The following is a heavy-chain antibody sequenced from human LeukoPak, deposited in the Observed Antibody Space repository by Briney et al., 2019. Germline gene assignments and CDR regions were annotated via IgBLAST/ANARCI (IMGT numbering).Heavy chain of an antibody. CDR3: ASGYSGYDLNY. Sequence: GASVKVSCKTSDFRDYYMNWVRQAPGQGLEWLGWINPKSGDTDYAQKFQGRVTMTRDTSISTAYMELSGLKPDDTAIYFCASGYSGYDLNYWGQGTQVTVFS. D-gene: IGHD5-12*01. CDR2: INPKSGDT. J-gene: IGHJ4*02. CDR1: DFRDYY. V-gene: IGHV1-2*02.